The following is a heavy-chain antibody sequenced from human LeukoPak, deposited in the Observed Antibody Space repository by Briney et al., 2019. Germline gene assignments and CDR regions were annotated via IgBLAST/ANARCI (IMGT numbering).Heavy chain of an antibody. V-gene: IGHV3-74*01. CDR3: ARGYSGTYRIDY. Sequence: GGSLRLSCAASGFTISSSWMHWVRQTPGKGPVWVSRISSDGSSTSYADSVKGRFTISRDNAKNTLSLQMNSLRADDTAVYYCARGYSGTYRIDYWGQGTLVTVSS. D-gene: IGHD1-26*01. J-gene: IGHJ4*02. CDR1: GFTISSSW. CDR2: ISSDGSST.